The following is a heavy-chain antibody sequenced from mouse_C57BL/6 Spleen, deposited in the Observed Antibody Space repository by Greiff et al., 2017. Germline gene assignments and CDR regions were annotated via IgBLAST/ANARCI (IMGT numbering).Heavy chain of an antibody. CDR3: ARLYGNYVWYFEV. CDR2: IRNKANGYTT. D-gene: IGHD2-1*01. V-gene: IGHV7-3*01. J-gene: IGHJ1*03. Sequence: DVKLVESGGGLVQPGGSLSLSCAASGFTFTDYYMSWVRQPPGKALEWLGFIRNKANGYTTEYSASVKGRFTISRDNSQSILYLQMNALRAEDSATYYCARLYGNYVWYFEVWGTRTTVTVSS. CDR1: GFTFTDYY.